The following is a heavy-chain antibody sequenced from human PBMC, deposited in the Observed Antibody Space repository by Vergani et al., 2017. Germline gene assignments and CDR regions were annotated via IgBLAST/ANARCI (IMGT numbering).Heavy chain of an antibody. D-gene: IGHD1-1*01. CDR1: GFTFSSYG. CDR3: ARDSVANWKDNAFDI. CDR2: IWYDGSNK. J-gene: IGHJ3*02. Sequence: QVQLVESGGGVVQPGRSLRLSCAASGFTFSSYGMHWVRQAPGKGLEWVAVIWYDGSNKYYADSVKGRFTISRDNSKNTLYLQMNSLRAEDTAVYYCARDSVANWKDNAFDIWGQGTMVTVSS. V-gene: IGHV3-33*01.